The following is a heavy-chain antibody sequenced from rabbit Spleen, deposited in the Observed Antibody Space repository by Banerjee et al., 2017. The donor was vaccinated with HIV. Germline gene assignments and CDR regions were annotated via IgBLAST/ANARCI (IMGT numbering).Heavy chain of an antibody. J-gene: IGHJ6*01. CDR3: ARNANGGWDV. CDR1: GSDISNYA. Sequence: QEQLKESGGGLVTPAGTLTLTCTASGSDISNYAISWVRQAPGKGLEWIGDIYPGFGITNYANWVKGRFTISSDNAQNTVDLQMNSLAAADTATYFCARNANGGWDVWGPGTLVTVS. D-gene: IGHD4-1*01. CDR2: IYPGFGIT. V-gene: IGHV1S47*01.